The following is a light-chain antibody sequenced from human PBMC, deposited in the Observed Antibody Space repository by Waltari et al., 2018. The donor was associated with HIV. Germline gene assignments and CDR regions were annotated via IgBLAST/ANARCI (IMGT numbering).Light chain of an antibody. J-gene: IGLJ2*01. CDR2: NDR. Sequence: SYELTQSSSVSVSPGQTARITCSGDILAKKSVRWLQQKPGQAPILVIYNDRGRPSGIPERFSGSSSGTTVTLTVSGAHVEDEADYYCYSATDNNLLFGGGTKLTVL. CDR3: YSATDNNLL. V-gene: IGLV3-27*01. CDR1: ILAKKS.